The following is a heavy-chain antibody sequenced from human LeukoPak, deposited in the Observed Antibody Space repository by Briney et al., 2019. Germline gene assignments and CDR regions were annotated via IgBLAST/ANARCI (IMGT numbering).Heavy chain of an antibody. CDR3: ARVPESNSGYDY. J-gene: IGHJ4*02. CDR1: GFTFDDYG. D-gene: IGHD5-12*01. V-gene: IGHV3-20*01. Sequence: PGGSLRLSCAGSGFTFDDYGMSWVRQAPGKGLEWVSGINRNGGTTGYADSVRGRFTISRDNAKNSLYLQMNSLRAEDTALYHCARVPESNSGYDYWGQGTLVTVSS. CDR2: INRNGGTT.